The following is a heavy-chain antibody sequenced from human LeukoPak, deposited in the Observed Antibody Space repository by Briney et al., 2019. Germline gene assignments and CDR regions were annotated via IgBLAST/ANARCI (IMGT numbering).Heavy chain of an antibody. CDR1: GASISNSSHY. CDR3: ALEGIVASTSGFDY. Sequence: PSETLSLTCIVSGASISNSSHYWGWIRQPPGKGLEWIGNIYYTGTTYYAPSLKSRVTISIDTSKSQFSLKVSSVTAADTAVYYCALEGIVASTSGFDYWGQGTLVTVSS. D-gene: IGHD5-12*01. J-gene: IGHJ4*02. CDR2: IYYTGTT. V-gene: IGHV4-39*07.